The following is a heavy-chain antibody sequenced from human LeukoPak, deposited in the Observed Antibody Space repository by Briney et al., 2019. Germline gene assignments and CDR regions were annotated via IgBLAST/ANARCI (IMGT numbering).Heavy chain of an antibody. CDR2: FDPEDGET. CDR1: GYTLTELS. Sequence: ASVKVSCKVSGYTLTELSMHWVRQAPGKGLEWMGGFDPEDGETIYAQKFQGRVTITADESTSTAYMELSSLRSEDTAVYYCARGPYGDYDDYWGQGTLVTVSS. D-gene: IGHD4-17*01. J-gene: IGHJ4*02. V-gene: IGHV1-24*01. CDR3: ARGPYGDYDDY.